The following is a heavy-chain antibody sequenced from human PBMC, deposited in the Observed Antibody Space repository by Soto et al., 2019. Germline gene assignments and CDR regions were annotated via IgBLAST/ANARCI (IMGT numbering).Heavy chain of an antibody. Sequence: EVQLVEPGGGLVQPGGSLRLSCAASGFSFSSYWMHWVRQAPGKGLVWVSRIKSDGSSTTYADSVKGRFTISRDNAKNTLYLQMNSLRAEDTAVYYCATRSSLRPFDIWGQGTMVTVSS. CDR3: ATRSSLRPFDI. CDR2: IKSDGSST. J-gene: IGHJ3*02. V-gene: IGHV3-74*01. D-gene: IGHD1-26*01. CDR1: GFSFSSYW.